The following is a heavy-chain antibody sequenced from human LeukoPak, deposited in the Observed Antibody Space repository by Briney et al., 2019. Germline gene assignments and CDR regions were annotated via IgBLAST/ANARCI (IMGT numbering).Heavy chain of an antibody. D-gene: IGHD2-15*01. Sequence: GRSLRLSCAASGFTFSSYGMQWVRQAPGKGLEWVAVIWPDGSNKYYADSVKGRFTISRDNSKNTLYLQMNSLRAEDTAVYYCAKVLGYCSGGSCDERDYWGQGTLVTVSS. CDR3: AKVLGYCSGGSCDERDY. J-gene: IGHJ4*02. CDR1: GFTFSSYG. CDR2: IWPDGSNK. V-gene: IGHV3-33*06.